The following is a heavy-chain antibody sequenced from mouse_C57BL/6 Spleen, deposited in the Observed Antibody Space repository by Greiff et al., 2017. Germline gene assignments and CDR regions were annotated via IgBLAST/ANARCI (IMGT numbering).Heavy chain of an antibody. CDR3: ARFVWDEGYFDV. CDR1: GYTFTSYW. CDR2: IYPSDSET. J-gene: IGHJ1*03. V-gene: IGHV1-61*01. D-gene: IGHD4-1*01. Sequence: QVQLQQPGAELVRPGSSVKLSCKASGYTFTSYWMDWVKQRPGQGLEWIGNIYPSDSETHYNQKFKDKATLTVDKSSSTACMQLSILTSEDSAVYCWARFVWDEGYFDVWGTGTTVTVSS.